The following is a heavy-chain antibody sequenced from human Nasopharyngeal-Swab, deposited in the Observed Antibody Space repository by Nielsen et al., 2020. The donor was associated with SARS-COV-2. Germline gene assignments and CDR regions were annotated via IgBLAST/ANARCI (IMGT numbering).Heavy chain of an antibody. CDR1: GFTINSHN. J-gene: IGHJ4*02. CDR3: AKAVTPVDY. Sequence: GESLKISCAASGFTINSHNLNWIRQAPGKGLEWVSAISGSGGSSYYADSVKGRFTISRDNSKNTLYLQMNSLRAEDTAVYYCAKAVTPVDYWGQGTLVTVSS. D-gene: IGHD4-23*01. CDR2: ISGSGGSS. V-gene: IGHV3-23*01.